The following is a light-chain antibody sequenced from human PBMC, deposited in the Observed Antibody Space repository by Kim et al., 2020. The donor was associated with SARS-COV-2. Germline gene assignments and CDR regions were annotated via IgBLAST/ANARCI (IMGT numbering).Light chain of an antibody. CDR2: RDT. Sequence: VSGALGQTARIPCEENNIGSKNVHWYQQKPGQAPVLVIYRDTNRPSGIPERFSGSNSGNTATLTISRAQVGDEADYYCQVWDSTWVFGGGTQLTVL. V-gene: IGLV3-9*01. CDR3: QVWDSTWV. CDR1: NIGSKN. J-gene: IGLJ3*02.